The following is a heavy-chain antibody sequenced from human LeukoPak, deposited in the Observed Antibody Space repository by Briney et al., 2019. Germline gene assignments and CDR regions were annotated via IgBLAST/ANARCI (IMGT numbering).Heavy chain of an antibody. J-gene: IGHJ4*02. V-gene: IGHV3-48*02. CDR2: ISSGSSTI. Sequence: PGGSLRLSCAASGFTFSRYNMNWDRQAPGKGLEWVSYISSGSSTIYYADSVKGRFTISRDNAKNSLYLQMNSLRDDDTAVYYCARILEGDDYWGQGTLVTVSS. CDR1: GFTFSRYN. D-gene: IGHD3-16*01. CDR3: ARILEGDDY.